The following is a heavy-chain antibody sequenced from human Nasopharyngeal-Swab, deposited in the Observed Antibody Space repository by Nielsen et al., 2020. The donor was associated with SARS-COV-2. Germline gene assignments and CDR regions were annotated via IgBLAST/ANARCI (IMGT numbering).Heavy chain of an antibody. V-gene: IGHV3-23*01. Sequence: WIRQPPGKGLEWVSAISGSGGSTYYADSVKGRFIISRDNSKNTLYLQMNGLRAEDTAVYYCAKNPPFSDYFDYWGQGTLVTVSS. CDR2: ISGSGGST. CDR3: AKNPPFSDYFDY. J-gene: IGHJ4*02.